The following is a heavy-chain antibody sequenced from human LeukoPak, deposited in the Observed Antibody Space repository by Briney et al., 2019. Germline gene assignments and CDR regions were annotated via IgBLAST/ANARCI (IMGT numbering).Heavy chain of an antibody. D-gene: IGHD3-22*01. CDR2: ITSRGEST. V-gene: IGHV3-23*01. Sequence: GGSLRPSCAASGFTFSIYAMSWVRQAPGKGLQWVSSITSRGESTLYVDSVKGRFTITRDNSEKTLSLQMHSLRAEDTAVYYCARDRPNYYGSDGHYYRRDGDYWGRGTLVSVSS. J-gene: IGHJ4*02. CDR3: ARDRPNYYGSDGHYYRRDGDY. CDR1: GFTFSIYA.